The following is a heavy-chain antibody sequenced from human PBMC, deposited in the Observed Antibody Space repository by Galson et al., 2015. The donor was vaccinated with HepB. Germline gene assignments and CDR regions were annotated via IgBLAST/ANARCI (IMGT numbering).Heavy chain of an antibody. V-gene: IGHV3-15*01. CDR2: IQSRTDGETT. J-gene: IGHJ4*02. Sequence: SLRLSCAASGLTFSNAWMSWARQAPGRGLEWVGHIQSRTDGETTNFAAPVKGRFSISRDDSKNTVYLQMNSLKTEDTAVYYCVGQFLGYWAQGTLVTVSS. CDR1: GLTFSNAW. CDR3: VGQFLGY. D-gene: IGHD5-24*01.